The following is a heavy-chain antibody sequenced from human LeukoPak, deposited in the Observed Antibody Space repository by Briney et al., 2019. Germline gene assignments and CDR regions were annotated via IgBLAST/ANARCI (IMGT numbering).Heavy chain of an antibody. V-gene: IGHV4-34*01. CDR3: ARYGIVVVPAAIKRNWFDP. Sequence: PSETLSLTCAVYGGSFSGYYWRWLRQPPGKGLEWIGEINHSGSTNYNPSLKSRVTISVDTSKNQFSLKLSSVTAADTAVYYCARYGIVVVPAAIKRNWFDPWGQGTLVTVSS. CDR2: INHSGST. J-gene: IGHJ5*02. D-gene: IGHD2-2*01. CDR1: GGSFSGYY.